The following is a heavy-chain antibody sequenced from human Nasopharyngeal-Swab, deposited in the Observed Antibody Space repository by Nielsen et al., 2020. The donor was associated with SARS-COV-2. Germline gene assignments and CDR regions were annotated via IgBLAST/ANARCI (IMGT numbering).Heavy chain of an antibody. J-gene: IGHJ4*02. CDR3: ARDGDYSGWELTDY. CDR1: GFTFSSYA. CDR2: IKQDGSEK. Sequence: GESLKISCAASGFTFSSYAMSRVRQAPGKGLEWVANIKQDGSEKYYVDSVKGRFTISRDNAKNSLYLQMNSLRTEDTAVYYCARDGDYSGWELTDYWGQGTLVTVSS. V-gene: IGHV3-7*01. D-gene: IGHD1-26*01.